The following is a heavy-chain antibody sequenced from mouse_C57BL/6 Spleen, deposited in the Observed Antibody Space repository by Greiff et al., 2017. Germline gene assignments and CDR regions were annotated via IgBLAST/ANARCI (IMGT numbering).Heavy chain of an antibody. D-gene: IGHD2-4*01. CDR1: GFTFSSYT. CDR3: ARHGYDYGAMDY. V-gene: IGHV5-9*01. J-gene: IGHJ4*01. CDR2: ISGGGGNT. Sequence: EVMLVESGGGLVKPGGSLKLSCAASGFTFSSYTMSWVRQTPEKRLEWVATISGGGGNTYYPDSVKGRFTISRDNAKNTLYLQMSSLRSEDTALYYCARHGYDYGAMDYWGQGTSVTVSS.